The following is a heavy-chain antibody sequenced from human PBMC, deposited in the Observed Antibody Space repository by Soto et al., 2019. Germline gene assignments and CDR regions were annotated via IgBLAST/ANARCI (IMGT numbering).Heavy chain of an antibody. CDR1: GYTFTSYA. CDR3: ARGATMVRGNWFDP. D-gene: IGHD3-10*01. J-gene: IGHJ5*02. CDR2: INAGNGNT. Sequence: ASVKVSCKASGYTFTSYAMHWVRQAPGQRLEWMGWINAGNGNTKYSQKFQGRVTITRDTSASTAYMELSSLRSEDTAVYYCARGATMVRGNWFDPWGQGTLVTVSS. V-gene: IGHV1-3*01.